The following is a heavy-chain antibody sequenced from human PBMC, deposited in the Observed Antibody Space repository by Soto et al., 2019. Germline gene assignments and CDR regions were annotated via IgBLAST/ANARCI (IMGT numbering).Heavy chain of an antibody. Sequence: QVQLQESGPGLVKPSQTLSLTCTVSGGSISSGVYYWSWIRQHPGKGLEWIGYIYYSGSTYYNPSLTSRVTISVDTSKNQFSLKRSSVPAADTAVYYCARERGRDGYNWGLGWCDPWGQGTLVTVSS. CDR1: GGSISSGVYY. V-gene: IGHV4-31*03. D-gene: IGHD1-1*01. J-gene: IGHJ5*02. CDR2: IYYSGST. CDR3: ARERGRDGYNWGLGWCDP.